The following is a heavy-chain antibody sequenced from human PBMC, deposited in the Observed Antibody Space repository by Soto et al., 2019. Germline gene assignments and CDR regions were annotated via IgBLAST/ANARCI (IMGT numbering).Heavy chain of an antibody. V-gene: IGHV3-30-3*01. CDR3: ARETEGIDS. CDR2: ILYDGSYD. CDR1: GFTFSSYA. J-gene: IGHJ4*02. D-gene: IGHD2-21*02. Sequence: QVQLVESGGDVVQPGRSLRLSCAASGFTFSSYAMHWVRQAPGKGLEWVAVILYDGSYDYHADSVKGRFTISRDNSKNTLYLQMSSLRPEDTAVYYCARETEGIDSWGQGTLVTVSS.